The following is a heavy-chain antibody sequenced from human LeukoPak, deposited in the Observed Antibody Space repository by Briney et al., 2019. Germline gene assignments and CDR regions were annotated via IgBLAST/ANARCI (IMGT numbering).Heavy chain of an antibody. V-gene: IGHV4-34*01. CDR3: ARGGPYCSSTSCYEYSNDAFDI. Sequence: SETLSLTCAVYGGSFSGYYWSWIRQPPGKGLEWIGEIKHSGSTNYNPSLKSRVTISVDTSKNQFSLKLSSVTAADTAVYYCARGGPYCSSTSCYEYSNDAFDIWGQGTMVTVSS. CDR1: GGSFSGYY. D-gene: IGHD2-2*01. CDR2: IKHSGST. J-gene: IGHJ3*02.